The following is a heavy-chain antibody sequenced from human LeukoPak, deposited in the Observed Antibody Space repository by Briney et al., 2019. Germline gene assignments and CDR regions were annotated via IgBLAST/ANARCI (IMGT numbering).Heavy chain of an antibody. Sequence: ASVKVSCKASGYTFTSYYIHWVRQAPGQGLEWMGIVNPSGGATSYAQKFQGRVTMTRDTSTSTVYMELSSLRSEDTAVYYCARPAAAGRNWFDPWGQGTLVTVSS. CDR3: ARPAAAGRNWFDP. V-gene: IGHV1-46*01. CDR1: GYTFTSYY. D-gene: IGHD6-13*01. CDR2: VNPSGGAT. J-gene: IGHJ5*02.